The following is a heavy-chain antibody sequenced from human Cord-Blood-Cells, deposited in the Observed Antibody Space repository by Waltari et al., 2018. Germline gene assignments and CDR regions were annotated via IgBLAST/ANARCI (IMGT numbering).Heavy chain of an antibody. V-gene: IGHV2-5*01. D-gene: IGHD6-13*01. Sequence: QITLKESGPTLVKPTQTLTLTCTFSGFSLSTSGVGVGWTRQPPGKALEWLALIYWNDDKRYSPSLKSRLTITKDTSKNQVVLTMTNMDPVDTATYYCAHRFPIMGGIAAAAVGAFDIWGQGTMVTVSS. CDR2: IYWNDDK. J-gene: IGHJ3*02. CDR3: AHRFPIMGGIAAAAVGAFDI. CDR1: GFSLSTSGVG.